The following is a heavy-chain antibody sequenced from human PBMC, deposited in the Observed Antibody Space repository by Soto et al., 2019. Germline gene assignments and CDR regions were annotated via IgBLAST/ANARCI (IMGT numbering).Heavy chain of an antibody. CDR2: IYYSGST. CDR3: ASRKSSPYFDY. V-gene: IGHV4-30-4*01. D-gene: IGHD3-10*01. J-gene: IGHJ4*02. CDR1: GGSISSGDYY. Sequence: SETLSLTCTVSGGSISSGDYYWSWIRQPPGKGLEWIGNIYYSGSTYYNPSLKSRVTISIDTSKNQFSLKLSSVTAADTAVYYCASRKSSPYFDYWGQRTLVTVSS.